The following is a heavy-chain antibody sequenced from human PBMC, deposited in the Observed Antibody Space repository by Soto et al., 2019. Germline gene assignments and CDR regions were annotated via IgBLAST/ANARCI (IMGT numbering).Heavy chain of an antibody. V-gene: IGHV4-4*02. CDR3: ARDWRAGRHSSSWYVE. J-gene: IGHJ4*02. D-gene: IGHD6-13*01. Sequence: PSETLSLTCAVSGGSISSSNWWSWVRQPPGKGLEWIGEIYHSGSTNYNPSLKSRVTISVDKSKNQFSLKLSSVTAADTAVYYCARDWRAGRHSSSWYVEWGQGTLVTVSS. CDR1: GGSISSSNW. CDR2: IYHSGST.